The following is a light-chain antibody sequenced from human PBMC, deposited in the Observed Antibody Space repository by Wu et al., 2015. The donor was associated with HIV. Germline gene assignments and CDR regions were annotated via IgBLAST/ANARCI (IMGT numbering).Light chain of an antibody. J-gene: IGKJ4*01. V-gene: IGKV3-20*01. Sequence: EIVLTQSPATLSLSPGERVTLSCRASQSVSDYLAWYQQKPGQAPRLLIYDASNRATGIPARFSGSGSGTDFTLTISRLEPEDFAVYYCQQYGSSPGLTFGGGTKVEIK. CDR1: QSVSDY. CDR3: QQYGSSPGLT. CDR2: DAS.